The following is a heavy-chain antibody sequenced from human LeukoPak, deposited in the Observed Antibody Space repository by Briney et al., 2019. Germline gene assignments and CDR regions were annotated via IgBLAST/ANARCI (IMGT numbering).Heavy chain of an antibody. CDR2: IIPILGIA. J-gene: IGHJ4*02. D-gene: IGHD6-13*01. Sequence: ASVKVSCKASGGTFSSYAISWVRQAPGQGLEWMGRIIPILGIANYAQKFQGRVTITADKSTSTANMELSSLRSEDTAVYYCASLTAAGNFDYWGQGTLVTVSS. CDR3: ASLTAAGNFDY. CDR1: GGTFSSYA. V-gene: IGHV1-69*04.